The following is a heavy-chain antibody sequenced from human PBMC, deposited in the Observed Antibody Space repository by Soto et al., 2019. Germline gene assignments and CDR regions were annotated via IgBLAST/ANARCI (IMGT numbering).Heavy chain of an antibody. CDR1: GFTFTTYS. D-gene: IGHD6-13*01. J-gene: IGHJ6*02. Sequence: EVQLVASGGGLVQPGGSLRLSCAASGFTFTTYSMSWFRQAPGKGLEWVSYITSSSGTIYYADSAKGRFTISRDNAKNSLYLQMTSLRDEDTAVYYCVRGNIAYSCINTPPCGMDVWGQGTTVTVSS. CDR2: ITSSSGTI. V-gene: IGHV3-48*02. CDR3: VRGNIAYSCINTPPCGMDV.